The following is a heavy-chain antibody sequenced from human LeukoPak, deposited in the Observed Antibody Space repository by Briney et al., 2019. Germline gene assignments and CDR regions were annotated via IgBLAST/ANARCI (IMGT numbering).Heavy chain of an antibody. Sequence: GGSLRLSCAASGFTFSSYGMHWVRQAPGKGLEWVAVISYDGSNKYYADSVKGRFTISRDNSKNTLYLQMNSLRAEDTAVYYCAKGGRYFDWLLFPFDYWGQGTLVTVSS. J-gene: IGHJ4*02. CDR1: GFTFSSYG. D-gene: IGHD3-9*01. V-gene: IGHV3-30*18. CDR2: ISYDGSNK. CDR3: AKGGRYFDWLLFPFDY.